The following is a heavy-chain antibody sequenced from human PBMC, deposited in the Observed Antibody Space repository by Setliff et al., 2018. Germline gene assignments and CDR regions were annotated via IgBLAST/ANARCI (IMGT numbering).Heavy chain of an antibody. CDR3: ASYYYGSGSSYIPPHFDY. CDR2: ISDTTNFI. Sequence: LSLSCAASGFTFGHYNMNWVRQAPGKGLEWVSSISDTTNFIYYADSVKGRFTISRDTAKNSLYLQMNSLRAEDSAVYYCASYYYGSGSSYIPPHFDYWGLGTLVTVSS. V-gene: IGHV3-21*01. J-gene: IGHJ4*02. CDR1: GFTFGHYN. D-gene: IGHD3-10*01.